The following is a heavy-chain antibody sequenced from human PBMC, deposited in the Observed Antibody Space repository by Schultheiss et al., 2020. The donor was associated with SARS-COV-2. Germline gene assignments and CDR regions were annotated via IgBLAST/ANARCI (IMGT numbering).Heavy chain of an antibody. CDR2: INPNSGGT. D-gene: IGHD6-6*01. CDR1: GYTFTGYY. J-gene: IGHJ5*02. V-gene: IGHV1-2*02. Sequence: ASVKVPCKASGYTFTGYYMHWVRQAPGQGLEWMGWINPNSGGTNYAQKFQGRVTMTRDTSISTAYMELSRLRSDDTAVYYCARGSSSSGWANWFDPWGQGTLVTVSS. CDR3: ARGSSSSGWANWFDP.